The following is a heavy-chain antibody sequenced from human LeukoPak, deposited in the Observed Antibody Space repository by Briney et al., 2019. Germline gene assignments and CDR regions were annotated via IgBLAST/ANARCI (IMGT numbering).Heavy chain of an antibody. V-gene: IGHV3-48*03. D-gene: IGHD3/OR15-3a*01. CDR3: ASGTQSDY. CDR1: GFTFSSSE. CDR2: ISSGGDII. J-gene: IGHJ4*02. Sequence: PGGSLRLSCAASGFTFSSSEMHWVRQAPGKGLEWVSCISSGGDIIYYADSVKGRFTISRDNAKNSLFLQMNSLRAEDTAVYYCASGTQSDYWGQGTLVAVSS.